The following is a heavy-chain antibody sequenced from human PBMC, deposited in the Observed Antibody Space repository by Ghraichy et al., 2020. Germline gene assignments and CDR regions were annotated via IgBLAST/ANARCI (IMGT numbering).Heavy chain of an antibody. CDR1: GFIFSNYA. V-gene: IGHV3-23*01. CDR2: ISGGGGVT. J-gene: IGHJ4*02. D-gene: IGHD3-3*01. CDR3: ARGEWLKYFDY. Sequence: GGSLRLSCAASGFIFSNYAMSWVRQAPGKGLEWVSGISGGGGVTYYADSAKGRFTISRDNSKNTLYLQMNSLRAEDTAVYYCARGEWLKYFDYLGQGTLATVSS.